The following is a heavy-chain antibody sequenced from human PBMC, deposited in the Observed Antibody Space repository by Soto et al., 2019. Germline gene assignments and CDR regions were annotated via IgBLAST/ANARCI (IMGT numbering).Heavy chain of an antibody. CDR1: GFTFRYYW. D-gene: IGHD5-18*01. Sequence: GGSLRPSCAASGFTFRYYWMSWVRQAPGKGLEWVLSIKHDGSETYSVDSVRGRFTSSRDNAENSVDLQMHSLRADDTAVYFCAKGYGYYFDSWGQGTQVTVSS. CDR2: IKHDGSET. V-gene: IGHV3-7*03. J-gene: IGHJ4*02. CDR3: AKGYGYYFDS.